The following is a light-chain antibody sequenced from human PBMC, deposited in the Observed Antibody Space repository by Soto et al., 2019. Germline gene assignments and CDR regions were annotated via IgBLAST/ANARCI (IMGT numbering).Light chain of an antibody. J-gene: IGKJ3*01. CDR1: QSVTSNF. CDR3: HQYGSSPLT. V-gene: IGKV3-20*01. Sequence: EIVLTQSPGTLSLSPGKRATLTCRASQSVTSNFLAWYQQKPGQAPRLLMYGASSRATGIPDRFSGSGSGTDFTLTISRLEPEDFALYYCHQYGSSPLTFGPGTKVDIK. CDR2: GAS.